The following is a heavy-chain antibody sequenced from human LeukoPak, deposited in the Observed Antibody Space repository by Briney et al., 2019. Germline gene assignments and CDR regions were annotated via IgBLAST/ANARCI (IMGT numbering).Heavy chain of an antibody. V-gene: IGHV3-23*01. D-gene: IGHD3-10*01. CDR1: GFTFSSYA. CDR2: ISGSGDST. Sequence: PGGSLRLSCAASGFTFSSYAMSWVRQAPGKGLEWVSGISGSGDSTYYADSVKGRFTISRDNSKNTLYLQMNSLRAEDTAVYYCAKDYYGSGTYRHFDCWGRGTLVTVSS. CDR3: AKDYYGSGTYRHFDC. J-gene: IGHJ4*02.